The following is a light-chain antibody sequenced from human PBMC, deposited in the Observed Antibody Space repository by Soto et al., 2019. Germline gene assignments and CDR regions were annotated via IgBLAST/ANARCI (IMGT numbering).Light chain of an antibody. CDR2: DAT. Sequence: SYALAQPPWVSCAPGQTAKITCVGDKIGSKIVHWYKQRPGQAPVAVVFDATDRPSGIPDRISASRSGDTATLTISRVDAGDEADYYCQVWASTAEFFVFGSGTKVTVL. V-gene: IGLV3-21*02. CDR3: QVWASTAEFFV. CDR1: KIGSKI. J-gene: IGLJ1*01.